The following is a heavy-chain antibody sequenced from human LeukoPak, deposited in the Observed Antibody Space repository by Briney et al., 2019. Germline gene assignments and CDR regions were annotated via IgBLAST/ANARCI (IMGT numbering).Heavy chain of an antibody. Sequence: GASVKVSCKASGYTFTSYAMHWVRQAPGQRLEWMGWINAGNGNTKYSQKFQGRVTITRDTSASTAYMELSSLRSEDTAVYYCARGGYCSGGSCYPANWFDPWGQGTLVPVSS. CDR3: ARGGYCSGGSCYPANWFDP. J-gene: IGHJ5*02. D-gene: IGHD2-15*01. CDR1: GYTFTSYA. V-gene: IGHV1-3*01. CDR2: INAGNGNT.